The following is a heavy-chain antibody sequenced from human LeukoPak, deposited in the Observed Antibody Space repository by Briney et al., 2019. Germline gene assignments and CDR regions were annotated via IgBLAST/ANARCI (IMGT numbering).Heavy chain of an antibody. V-gene: IGHV1-69*01. CDR2: IIPIFGTA. J-gene: IGHJ6*02. CDR1: GGTFSSYA. CDR3: ASPLAYCGGDCYSPGTARPVAVNHYGMDV. Sequence: ASVKVSCKASGGTFSSYAISWARQAPGQGLEWMGGIIPIFGTANYAQKFQGRVTITADESTSTAYMELSSLRSEDTAVYYCASPLAYCGGDCYSPGTARPVAVNHYGMDVWGQGTTVTVSS. D-gene: IGHD2-21*02.